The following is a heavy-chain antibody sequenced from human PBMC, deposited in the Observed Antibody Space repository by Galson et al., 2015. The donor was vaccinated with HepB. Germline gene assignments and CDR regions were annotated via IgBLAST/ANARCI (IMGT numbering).Heavy chain of an antibody. V-gene: IGHV3-21*01. J-gene: IGHJ5*02. D-gene: IGHD3-22*01. CDR2: ISSTSNYI. CDR3: AGQTLNYYDSSGYYTS. Sequence: SLRLSCAASGFTFSSYSMNWVRQAPGKGLEWVSSISSTSNYIYYADSVKGRFTISRDNAKNSLYLQMNSLRAEDTAVYYCAGQTLNYYDSSGYYTSWGQGTLVTVSS. CDR1: GFTFSSYS.